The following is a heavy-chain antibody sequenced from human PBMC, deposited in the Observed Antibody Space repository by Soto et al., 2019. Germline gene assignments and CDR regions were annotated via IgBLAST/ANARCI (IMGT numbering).Heavy chain of an antibody. V-gene: IGHV3-33*01. CDR3: AREVEYSSSWSFDY. CDR1: GFTFSSYG. Sequence: VQLVESGGGVVQPGRSLRLSCAASGFTFSSYGMHWVRQAPGKGLEWVAVIWYDGSNKYYADSVKGRFTISRDNSKNTLYLQMNSLRAEDTAVYYCAREVEYSSSWSFDYWGQGTLVTVSS. D-gene: IGHD6-13*01. CDR2: IWYDGSNK. J-gene: IGHJ4*02.